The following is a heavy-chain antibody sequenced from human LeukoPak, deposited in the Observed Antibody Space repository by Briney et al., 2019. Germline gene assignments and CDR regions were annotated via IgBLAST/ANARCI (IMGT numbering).Heavy chain of an antibody. CDR1: GYTLTELS. J-gene: IGHJ6*02. D-gene: IGHD1-1*01. CDR2: FDPEDGET. Sequence: ASVKVSCKVSGYTLTELSMHWVRQAPGKGLEWMGGFDPEDGETIYAQKFQGRVTITADESTSTAYMELSSLRSEDTAVYYCARDGANLSGMDVWGQGTTVTVSS. CDR3: ARDGANLSGMDV. V-gene: IGHV1-24*01.